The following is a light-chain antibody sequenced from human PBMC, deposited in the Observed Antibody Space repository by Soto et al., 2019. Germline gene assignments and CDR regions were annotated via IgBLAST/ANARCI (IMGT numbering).Light chain of an antibody. CDR1: SSDVGSYNL. CDR3: CSYAGRSTVI. Sequence: QSALTQPASVSGSPGQSITISCTGTSSDVGSYNLVSWYQQHPGKAPKLMIYEGSKRPSGVSNRFSASKSGNTASLTISGLQAEDEADYHCCSYAGRSTVICGGGTKLTVL. J-gene: IGLJ2*01. V-gene: IGLV2-23*01. CDR2: EGS.